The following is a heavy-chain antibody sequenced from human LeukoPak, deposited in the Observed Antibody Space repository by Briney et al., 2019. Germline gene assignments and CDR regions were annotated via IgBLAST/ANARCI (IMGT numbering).Heavy chain of an antibody. CDR2: ISWNSGGI. D-gene: IGHD6-13*01. J-gene: IGHJ4*02. CDR1: GFTFDDYA. V-gene: IGHV3-9*03. Sequence: GRSLRLSCVASGFTFDDYAMHWVRQAPGKGLEWVSGISWNSGGIGYADSVKGRFTISRDNAKNSLYLQMNSLRAEDMALYYCTKDTGHSSTWTFANWGQGALVTVSS. CDR3: TKDTGHSSTWTFAN.